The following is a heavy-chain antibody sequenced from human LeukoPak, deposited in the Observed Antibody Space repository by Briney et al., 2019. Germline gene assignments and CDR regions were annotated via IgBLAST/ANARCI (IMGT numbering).Heavy chain of an antibody. J-gene: IGHJ4*02. CDR3: ARICSSTSCYTSTTDY. Sequence: SETLSLTCAVSGYSISSGYYWGWIWQPPGKGLEWIGSIYHSGSTYYNPSLKSRVTISVDTSKNQFSLKLSSVTAADTAVYYCARICSSTSCYTSTTDYWGQGTLVTVSS. V-gene: IGHV4-38-2*01. D-gene: IGHD2-2*02. CDR2: IYHSGST. CDR1: GYSISSGYY.